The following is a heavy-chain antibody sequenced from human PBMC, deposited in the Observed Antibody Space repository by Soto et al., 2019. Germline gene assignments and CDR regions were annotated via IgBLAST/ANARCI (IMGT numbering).Heavy chain of an antibody. J-gene: IGHJ3*02. CDR3: ARDTSPGANGLWYYAFDI. D-gene: IGHD2-8*01. V-gene: IGHV3-7*01. CDR2: IRQDGSEK. CDR1: GFTFSTYW. Sequence: EVQLVESGGGLVQPGGSLRLSCAASGFTFSTYWMTWVRQAPGKGLEWVANIRQDGSEKYYVDSVKGRFTISRDNARNTLYLQMTSLRAEDTVVYACARDTSPGANGLWYYAFDIWGQGTMVTVSS.